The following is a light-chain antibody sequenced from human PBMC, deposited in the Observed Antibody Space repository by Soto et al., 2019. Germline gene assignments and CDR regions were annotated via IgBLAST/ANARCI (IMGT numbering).Light chain of an antibody. V-gene: IGKV1-5*03. CDR2: KAS. Sequence: DIQMTQSPATLSGSVGHRGTITCRACQTISSWLACYQQIPGKAPKLLIYKASTLKGGVPSRFSGSGSGTEFTPTISSLQPDDFATYYCQHYNSYSEAFGQGTKVDIK. CDR1: QTISSW. CDR3: QHYNSYSEA. J-gene: IGKJ1*01.